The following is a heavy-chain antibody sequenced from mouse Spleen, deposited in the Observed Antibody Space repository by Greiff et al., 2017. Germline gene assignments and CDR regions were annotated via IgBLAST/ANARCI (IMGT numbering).Heavy chain of an antibody. V-gene: IGHV14-4*01. CDR2: IDPENGDT. CDR1: GFNINDDY. D-gene: IGHD1-1*01. Sequence: EVQLQQSGAALVRPGASVKLSCPASGFNINDDYMHWVKQRPEQGLEWIGWIDPENGDTEYASKFQGKATITADTSSNTAYLQLSSLTSEDTAVYYCTTGITTVGGYWGQGTTLTVSS. J-gene: IGHJ2*01. CDR3: TTGITTVGGY.